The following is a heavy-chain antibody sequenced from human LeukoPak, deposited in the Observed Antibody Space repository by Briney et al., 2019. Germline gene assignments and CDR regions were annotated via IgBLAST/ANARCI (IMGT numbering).Heavy chain of an antibody. V-gene: IGHV3-11*01. D-gene: IGHD1-14*01. CDR3: AREIVAGTFDY. CDR2: ISSNGDIK. Sequence: PGGSPRLSCAASGFIFSDYYMSWIRQAPGKGLEWVADISSNGDIKSYGDSAGGRFTISRDNFKNSLYLEMNSLRAEDTAVYYCAREIVAGTFDYWGQETLLTVAS. CDR1: GFIFSDYY. J-gene: IGHJ4*02.